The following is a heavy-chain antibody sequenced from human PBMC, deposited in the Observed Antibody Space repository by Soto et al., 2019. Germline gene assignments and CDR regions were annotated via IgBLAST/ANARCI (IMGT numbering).Heavy chain of an antibody. CDR1: ADIVSSNTAA. D-gene: IGHD6-19*01. Sequence: SQTRSLTCAISADIVSSNTAAWNCIRSSPSRGLEWLGRTYYRSNWRHDYAVSVKSRITVNPDTSKNHFSLQLNSVTPDDTAVYYCARGVAGSGFDLWGQGTLVTVSS. J-gene: IGHJ4*02. CDR3: ARGVAGSGFDL. CDR2: TYYRSNWRH. V-gene: IGHV6-1*01.